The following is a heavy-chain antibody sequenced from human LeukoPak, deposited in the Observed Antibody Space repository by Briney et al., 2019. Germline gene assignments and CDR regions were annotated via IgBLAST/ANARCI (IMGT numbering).Heavy chain of an antibody. CDR2: TIPIFGAA. D-gene: IGHD3-9*01. CDR1: GGTFSSYA. V-gene: IGHV1-69*13. CDR3: ARPELRYFDWGTDAFDI. Sequence: SVKVSCKASGGTFSSYAISWVRQAPGQGLEWMGGTIPIFGAANYAQKFQGRVTITADESTSTAYMELSSLRSEDTAVYYCARPELRYFDWGTDAFDIWGQGTMVTVSS. J-gene: IGHJ3*02.